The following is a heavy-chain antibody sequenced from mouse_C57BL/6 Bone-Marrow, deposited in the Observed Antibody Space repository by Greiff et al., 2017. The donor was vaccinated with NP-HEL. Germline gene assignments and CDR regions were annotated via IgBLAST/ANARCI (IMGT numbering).Heavy chain of an antibody. CDR1: GFTFSDYY. CDR2: ISNGGGST. D-gene: IGHD4-1*01. V-gene: IGHV5-12*01. J-gene: IGHJ4*01. CDR3: AKTGYYAMGY. Sequence: DVMLVESGGGLVQPGGSLKLSCAASGFTFSDYYMYWVRQTPEKRLEWVAYISNGGGSTYYPDTVKGRFTISRDNAKNTLYLQMSRLKSEDTAMYYCAKTGYYAMGYWGQGTSVTVSS.